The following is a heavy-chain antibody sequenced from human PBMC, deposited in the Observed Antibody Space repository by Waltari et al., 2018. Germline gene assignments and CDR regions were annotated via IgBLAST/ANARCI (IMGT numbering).Heavy chain of an antibody. V-gene: IGHV3-48*04. J-gene: IGHJ4*02. CDR1: GFTFKTYS. D-gene: IGHD2-21*01. Sequence: EVHLVESGGGLVQPGGSLRLSCAASGFTFKTYSMNVVRQAPGKGLEWVSYISSTSNTIYYADSVRGRFTISRDNAKNSLHLQMNSLRAEDTAVYYCATTYCDPTTCSRNFDHWGQGTLVTVSS. CDR3: ATTYCDPTTCSRNFDH. CDR2: ISSTSNTI.